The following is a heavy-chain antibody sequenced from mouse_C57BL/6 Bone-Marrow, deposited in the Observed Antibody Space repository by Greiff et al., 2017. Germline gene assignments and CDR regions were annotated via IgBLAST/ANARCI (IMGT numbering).Heavy chain of an antibody. CDR2: SRNKANDYTT. CDR1: GFTFSDFY. D-gene: IGHD1-1*01. J-gene: IGHJ4*01. CDR3: ARDAPYYYGSSYAMDY. V-gene: IGHV7-1*01. Sequence: EVQLQESGGGLVQSGRSLRLSCATSGFTFSDFYMEWVRQAPGKGLEWIAASRNKANDYTTEYSASVKGRFIVSRDTSQSILYLQMNALRAEDTAIYYCARDAPYYYGSSYAMDYWGQGTSVTVSS.